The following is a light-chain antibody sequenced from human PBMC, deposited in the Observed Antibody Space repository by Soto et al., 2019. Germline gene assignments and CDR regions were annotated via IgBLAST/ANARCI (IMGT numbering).Light chain of an antibody. CDR3: QQYHSFSPVGLT. CDR1: QTINTW. J-gene: IGKJ4*02. Sequence: DIPMTQSPSPLSASVGDRVTITCRASQTINTWLAWYQHKPGKAPKLLIYDASTLQTGVPSRVSGYYSGTEFALTLSSRQPDDLATYFCQQYHSFSPVGLTFGGGPNVEL. V-gene: IGKV1-5*01. CDR2: DAS.